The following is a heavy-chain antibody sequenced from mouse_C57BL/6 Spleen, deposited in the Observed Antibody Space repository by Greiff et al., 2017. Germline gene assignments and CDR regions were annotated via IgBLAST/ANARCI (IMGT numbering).Heavy chain of an antibody. V-gene: IGHV5-4*01. D-gene: IGHD3-3*01. CDR2: ISDGGSST. CDR3: ARDQRDGYFDV. J-gene: IGHJ1*03. CDR1: GFTFSSYA. Sequence: EVMLVESGGGLVKPGGSLKLSCAASGFTFSSYAMSWVRQTPEKRLEWVATISDGGSSTYYPDNVKGRFTISRDNAKNNLYLQMSHLKSEDTAMYYCARDQRDGYFDVWGTGTTVTVSS.